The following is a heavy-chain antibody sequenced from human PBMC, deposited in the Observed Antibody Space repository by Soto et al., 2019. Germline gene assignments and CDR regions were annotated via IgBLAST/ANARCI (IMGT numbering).Heavy chain of an antibody. CDR1: GFTFTGYA. V-gene: IGHV1-3*01. J-gene: IGHJ4*02. CDR2: INAGNGNT. D-gene: IGHD3-22*01. Sequence: ASVKVSCKASGFTFTGYAIHWVRQAPGQRLEWMGWINAGNGNTKYSQKFQGRATMTRDTSTSTVYMDLSSLRSEDSAVYYCARSPYSSGYYYAIDYWGRGTQVTVSS. CDR3: ARSPYSSGYYYAIDY.